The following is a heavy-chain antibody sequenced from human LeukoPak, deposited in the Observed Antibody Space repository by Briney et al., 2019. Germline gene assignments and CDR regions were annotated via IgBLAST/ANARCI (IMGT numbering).Heavy chain of an antibody. J-gene: IGHJ4*02. D-gene: IGHD5-24*01. V-gene: IGHV3-74*01. CDR3: SRDLRGRDDY. Sequence: PGGSLRLSCAASGFTFSNYWMHWVRQAPGKGLVWISRINEGGSVTDYADPVKGRFTISRDNAKNTLYLEMNSLRAEDTAVYYCSRDLRGRDDYWGQGTLVSVSS. CDR1: GFTFSNYW. CDR2: INEGGSVT.